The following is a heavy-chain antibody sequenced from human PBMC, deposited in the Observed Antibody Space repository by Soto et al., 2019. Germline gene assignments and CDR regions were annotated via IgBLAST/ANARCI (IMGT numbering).Heavy chain of an antibody. V-gene: IGHV4-30-2*01. D-gene: IGHD3-22*01. CDR1: GGSISSGGYS. Sequence: SETLSLTCAVSGGSISSGGYSWSWIRQPPGKGLGWIGYIYHSGSTYYNPSLKSRVTISVDRSKNQFSLKLSSVTAADTAVYYCARVRNYYDSSGPLSGYFDYWGQGTLVTVSS. CDR3: ARVRNYYDSSGPLSGYFDY. CDR2: IYHSGST. J-gene: IGHJ4*02.